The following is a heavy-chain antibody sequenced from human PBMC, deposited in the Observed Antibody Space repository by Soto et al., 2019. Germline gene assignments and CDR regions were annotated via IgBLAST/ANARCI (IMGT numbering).Heavy chain of an antibody. CDR1: GGTFSSYT. V-gene: IGHV1-69*02. D-gene: IGHD3-10*01. J-gene: IGHJ4*02. CDR2: SIPMLGMS. CDR3: ATNYGSGSPPFDY. Sequence: QVQLVQSGPEVKKPGSSVRVSCTASGGTFSSYTINWVRQVPGQGPEWMGRSIPMLGMSNYAQKFQGRVMVIPDXXTNTVYMELSSLRSEDTAIYYCATNYGSGSPPFDYWGQGTLVTVSS.